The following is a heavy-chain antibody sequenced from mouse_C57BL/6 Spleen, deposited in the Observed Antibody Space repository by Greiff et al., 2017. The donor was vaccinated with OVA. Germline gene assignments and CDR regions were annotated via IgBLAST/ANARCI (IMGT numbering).Heavy chain of an antibody. D-gene: IGHD2-1*01. CDR3: ARYYYGNHYAMDY. Sequence: VQGVESGAELARPGASVKLSCKASGYTFTSYGISWVKQRTGQGLEWIGEIYPRSGNTYYNEKFKGKATLTADKSSSTAYMELRSLTSEDSAVYFCARYYYGNHYAMDYWGQGTSVTVSS. CDR1: GYTFTSYG. V-gene: IGHV1-81*01. CDR2: IYPRSGNT. J-gene: IGHJ4*01.